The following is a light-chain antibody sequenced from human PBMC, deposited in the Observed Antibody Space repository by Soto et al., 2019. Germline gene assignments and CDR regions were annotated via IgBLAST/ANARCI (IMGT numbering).Light chain of an antibody. V-gene: IGLV2-8*01. CDR1: SSDVGGYNY. CDR3: LSYADTAYV. CDR2: EVS. Sequence: QSVLTQPPSASGSPGQSVTISCAGTSSDVGGYNYVSWYQQYPGKVHKLMIYEVSERPSGVPDRFSGSKSGNTAFLTVSGLQAEDEADYYCLSYADTAYVFGTGTKVTVL. J-gene: IGLJ1*01.